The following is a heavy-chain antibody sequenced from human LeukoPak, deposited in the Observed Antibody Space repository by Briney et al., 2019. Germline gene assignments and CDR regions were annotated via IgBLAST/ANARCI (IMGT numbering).Heavy chain of an antibody. V-gene: IGHV4-59*01. J-gene: IGHJ4*02. CDR3: ARGRGSYGPYYFDY. CDR1: GGSISSYY. Sequence: SETLSLTCTVSGGSISSYYWSWIRQPPGKGLEWIGYTHYTGSTNYNPSLKSRVTISLDMSKNRFSLKLTSVTAADTAVYYCARGRGSYGPYYFDYWGQGTLVTVSS. D-gene: IGHD1-26*01. CDR2: THYTGST.